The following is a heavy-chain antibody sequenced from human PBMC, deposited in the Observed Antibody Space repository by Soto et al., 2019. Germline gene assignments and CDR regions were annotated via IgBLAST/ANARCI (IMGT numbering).Heavy chain of an antibody. Sequence: GGSLRLSCAASGFTFSDYYMSWIRQAPGKGLEWVSYISSSGSTIYYADSVKGRFTISRDNAKNSLYLQMNSLRAEDTAVYYCARDPPMGFGELWDVWGKGTTVTVSS. CDR2: ISSSGSTI. V-gene: IGHV3-11*01. D-gene: IGHD3-10*01. CDR1: GFTFSDYY. J-gene: IGHJ6*04. CDR3: ARDPPMGFGELWDV.